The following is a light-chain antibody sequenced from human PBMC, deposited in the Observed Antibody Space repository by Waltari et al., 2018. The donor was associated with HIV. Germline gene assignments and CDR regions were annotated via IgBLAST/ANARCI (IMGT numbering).Light chain of an antibody. CDR3: VSYAGINNRWA. J-gene: IGLJ3*02. CDR1: RRHAGGYNH. Sequence: QSALTQPPSASGSPGPSVTIPCPGTRRHAGGYNHVPWYQQHPGKAPKFLLYEVTKRPSGVPDRFSGSKSGNTASLTVSGLQAEDEADYYCVSYAGINNRWAFGGGTKLTVL. V-gene: IGLV2-8*01. CDR2: EVT.